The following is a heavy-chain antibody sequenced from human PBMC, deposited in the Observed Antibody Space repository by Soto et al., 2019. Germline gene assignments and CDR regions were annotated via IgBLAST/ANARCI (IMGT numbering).Heavy chain of an antibody. CDR2: MNPNSGNT. V-gene: IGHV1-8*01. J-gene: IGHJ5*02. Sequence: QVQLVQSGAEVKKPGASVKVSCKASGYTFTSYDINWVRQATGQGLEWMGWMNPNSGNTGYAQKFQGRVTIARYXSISTAYMELSSLRSEDTAVYYCARGLEWSWSLDPWGQGTLVTVSS. CDR3: ARGLEWSWSLDP. D-gene: IGHD3-3*01. CDR1: GYTFTSYD.